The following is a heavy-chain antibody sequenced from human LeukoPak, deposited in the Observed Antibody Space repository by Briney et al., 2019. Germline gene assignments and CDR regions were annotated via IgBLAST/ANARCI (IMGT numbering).Heavy chain of an antibody. D-gene: IGHD6-19*01. J-gene: IGHJ4*02. Sequence: GASVKVSCKASGGTFSSYAISWVRQAPGQGLEWMGGIIPIFGTANYAQKFQGRVTITADESTSTAYMELRSLRSDDTAVYYCARVAGTGYYFDYWGQGTLVTVSS. CDR3: ARVAGTGYYFDY. CDR1: GGTFSSYA. CDR2: IIPIFGTA. V-gene: IGHV1-69*13.